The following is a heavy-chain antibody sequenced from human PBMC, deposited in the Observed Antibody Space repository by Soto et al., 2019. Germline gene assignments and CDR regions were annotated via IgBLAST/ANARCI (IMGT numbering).Heavy chain of an antibody. V-gene: IGHV4-30-4*01. CDR3: AREGGDFVQVPYY. D-gene: IGHD3-3*01. CDR2: IYYNGDT. J-gene: IGHJ4*02. CDR1: GVSINRGDYY. Sequence: QVRLQESGPKLVRPSQTLSLTCSVSGVSINRGDYYWSWIRQSPGRGLEWIGSIYYNGDTNYNPSLGSRVTISVDTSKNQFFLDLRSFVAADTAVYFCAREGGDFVQVPYYWGQGTLITVSS.